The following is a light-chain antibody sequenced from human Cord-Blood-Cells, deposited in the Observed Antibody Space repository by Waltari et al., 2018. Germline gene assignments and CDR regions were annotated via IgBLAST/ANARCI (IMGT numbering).Light chain of an antibody. CDR1: SSDVGSYNL. CDR3: CSYAGSSTFGVV. Sequence: QSALTQPASVSGSPGQSITISSTGTSSDVGSYNLVSWYQQHPGKAPQLMIYEGSKRPSGVSNRFSGSKSGNTASLTISGLQAEDEADYYCCSYAGSSTFGVVFGGGTKLTVL. J-gene: IGLJ2*01. CDR2: EGS. V-gene: IGLV2-23*03.